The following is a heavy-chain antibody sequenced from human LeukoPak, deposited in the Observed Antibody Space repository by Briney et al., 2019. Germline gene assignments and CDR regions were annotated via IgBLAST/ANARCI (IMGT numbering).Heavy chain of an antibody. CDR2: FDPEDGET. Sequence: GASVKVSCKVSGYTLTELSMHWVRQAPGKGLEWMGGFDPEDGETIYAQKFQGRVTITTDESTSTAYMELSSLRSEDTAVYYCARVASDYYDSSGYYYFDYWGQGTLVTVSS. V-gene: IGHV1-24*01. CDR1: GYTLTELS. CDR3: ARVASDYYDSSGYYYFDY. D-gene: IGHD3-22*01. J-gene: IGHJ4*02.